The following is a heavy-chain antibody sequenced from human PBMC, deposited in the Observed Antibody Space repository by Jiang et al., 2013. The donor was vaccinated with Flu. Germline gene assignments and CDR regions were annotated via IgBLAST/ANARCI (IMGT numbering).Heavy chain of an antibody. J-gene: IGHJ5*02. V-gene: IGHV4-4*07. CDR2: IYSSGST. Sequence: GSGLVKPSETLTLTCTVSGGSISSYYWSWIRQPAGKGLEWIGHIYSSGSTNYNPSLKSRVTMSVDTSKNHFSLKLSSVTAADTAVYYCVRDRSGDSSGFYVDWFDPWGQGTLVTVSS. CDR3: VRDRSGDSSGFYVDWFDP. D-gene: IGHD3-22*01. CDR1: GGSISSYY.